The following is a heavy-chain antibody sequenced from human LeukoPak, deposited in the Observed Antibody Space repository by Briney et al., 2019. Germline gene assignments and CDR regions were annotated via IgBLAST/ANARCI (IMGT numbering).Heavy chain of an antibody. CDR1: GFTFSSYS. CDR3: AKDGDRDYDFWSGYYSYYYYYMDV. V-gene: IGHV3-21*04. J-gene: IGHJ6*03. D-gene: IGHD3-3*01. CDR2: ISSSSSYI. Sequence: GGSLRLSCAASGFTFSSYSMNWVRQAPGKGLEWVSSISSSSSYIYYADSVKGRFTISRDNSKNTLYLQMNSLRAEDTAVYYCAKDGDRDYDFWSGYYSYYYYYMDVWGKGTTVTVSS.